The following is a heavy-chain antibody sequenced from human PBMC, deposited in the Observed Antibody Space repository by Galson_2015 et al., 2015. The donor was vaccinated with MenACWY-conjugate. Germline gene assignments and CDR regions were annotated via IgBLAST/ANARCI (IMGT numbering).Heavy chain of an antibody. CDR1: GFTFSSYA. D-gene: IGHD1-1*01. CDR2: ITSNGGTT. CDR3: VKGGTTMAYWYFDL. Sequence: LRLSCAASGFTFSSYAMHWVRQAPGKGLEYVSAITSNGGTTYYADSVKGRFTISRDNSKNTLYLQMSSLRAEDTAVYYCVKGGTTMAYWYFDLWGQGRLVTVSP. J-gene: IGHJ2*01. V-gene: IGHV3-64D*09.